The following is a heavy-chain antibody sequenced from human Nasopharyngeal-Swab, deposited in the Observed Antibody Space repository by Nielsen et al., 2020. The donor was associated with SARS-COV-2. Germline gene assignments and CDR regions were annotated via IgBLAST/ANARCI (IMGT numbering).Heavy chain of an antibody. Sequence: VRQAPGKGLEWVAVISHDGSNKYYADSVKGRFTISRDNSKNTLYLQMNSLRAEDTAVYYCAKERPYYDILTGYYSDAFDIWGQGTMVTVSS. CDR3: AKERPYYDILTGYYSDAFDI. V-gene: IGHV3-30*18. J-gene: IGHJ3*02. CDR2: ISHDGSNK. D-gene: IGHD3-9*01.